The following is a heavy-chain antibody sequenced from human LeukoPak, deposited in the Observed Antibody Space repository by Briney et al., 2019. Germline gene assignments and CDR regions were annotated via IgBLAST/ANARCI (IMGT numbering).Heavy chain of an antibody. Sequence: GGSLRLSCAASGFTFDDYAMHWVRQAPGKGLEWVSGISWNSGSIGYADSVKGRFTISRDNAKNSLYLQMNSLRAEDTAVYYCVRGLVGYCSGGAWDGTCFDYWGQGALVTVSS. CDR2: ISWNSGSI. CDR3: VRGLVGYCSGGAWDGTCFDY. J-gene: IGHJ4*02. V-gene: IGHV3-9*01. D-gene: IGHD2-15*01. CDR1: GFTFDDYA.